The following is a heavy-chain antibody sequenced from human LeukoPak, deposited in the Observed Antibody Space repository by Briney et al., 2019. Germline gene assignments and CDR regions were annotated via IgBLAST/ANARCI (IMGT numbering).Heavy chain of an antibody. D-gene: IGHD6-13*01. Sequence: PSETLSLTCAVYGGSFSGYYWSWIRQSPGKGLEWIGEITHSGTTTYNPSLKSQVTISVDTSKNQFSLKLPSVSAADTAVYYCARQVTGYSSSYGGYWGQGTLVTVSS. CDR2: ITHSGTT. J-gene: IGHJ4*02. V-gene: IGHV4-34*01. CDR3: ARQVTGYSSSYGGY. CDR1: GGSFSGYY.